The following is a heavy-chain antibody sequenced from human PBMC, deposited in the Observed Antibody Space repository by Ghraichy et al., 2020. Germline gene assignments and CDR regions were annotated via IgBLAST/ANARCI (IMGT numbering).Heavy chain of an antibody. CDR1: GFTFSSYA. CDR3: AKAAHIVVVVAASLDY. V-gene: IGHV3-23*01. CDR2: ISGSGGNT. J-gene: IGHJ4*02. Sequence: GGSLRLSCAASGFTFSSYAMSWVRQAPGKGLEWVSAISGSGGNTYYADSVKCRFTISRDNSKNTLYLQMNSLRAEDTAVYYCAKAAHIVVVVAASLDYWGQGTLVTVSS. D-gene: IGHD2-15*01.